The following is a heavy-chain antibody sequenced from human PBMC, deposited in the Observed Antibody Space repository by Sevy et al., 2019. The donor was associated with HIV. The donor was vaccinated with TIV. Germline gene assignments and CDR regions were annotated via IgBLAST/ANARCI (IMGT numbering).Heavy chain of an antibody. CDR1: GFTFSSYG. CDR2: ISYDGSNK. Sequence: GGSLRLSCAASGFTFSSYGMHWVRQAPGKGLEWVAVISYDGSNKYYADSVKGRFTISRENSKNTLYLQMNSLRAEDTAVYYCAKERLVAAAYFDYWGQGTLVTVSS. V-gene: IGHV3-30*18. CDR3: AKERLVAAAYFDY. J-gene: IGHJ4*02. D-gene: IGHD5-12*01.